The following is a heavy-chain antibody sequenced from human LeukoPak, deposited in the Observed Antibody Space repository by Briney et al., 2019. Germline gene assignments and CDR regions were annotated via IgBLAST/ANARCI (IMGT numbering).Heavy chain of an antibody. CDR3: ARSSIKSFDY. CDR2: TYYRSQWHY. V-gene: IGHV6-1*01. J-gene: IGHJ4*02. Sequence: SQTLSLTCAISRDSVSSNSVAWNWIRQTPSRGLEWLGRTYYRSQWHYYYAVSVKSRIIINPDTSKNQFSLHLNSVTPEDTAVYYCARSSIKSFDYWGQGTLVTVSS. CDR1: RDSVSSNSVA.